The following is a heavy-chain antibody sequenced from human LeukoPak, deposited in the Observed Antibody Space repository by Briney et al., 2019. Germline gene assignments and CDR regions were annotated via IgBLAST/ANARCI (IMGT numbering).Heavy chain of an antibody. CDR3: ARVGGSPDAFDI. Sequence: PGRSLRLSCAASGFTFSSYAMHWVRQAPGKGLEWVAVISYDGSNKYYADSVKGRFTISRDNSKNTLYLQMNSLRAEDTAVYYCARVGGSPDAFDIWGQGTMVTVSS. V-gene: IGHV3-30*04. CDR2: ISYDGSNK. CDR1: GFTFSSYA. J-gene: IGHJ3*02. D-gene: IGHD1-26*01.